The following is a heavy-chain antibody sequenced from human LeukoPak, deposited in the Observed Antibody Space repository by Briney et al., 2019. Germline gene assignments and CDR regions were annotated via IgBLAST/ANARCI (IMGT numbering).Heavy chain of an antibody. Sequence: SVKVSCKASGGTFSSYAIGWVRQAPGQGLEWMGGIIPIFGTANYAQKFQGRVTITTDESTSTAYMELSSLRSEDTAVYYCARITYSTNWFHPWGQGTLVTVSS. CDR2: IIPIFGTA. V-gene: IGHV1-69*05. D-gene: IGHD6-13*01. CDR1: GGTFSSYA. CDR3: ARITYSTNWFHP. J-gene: IGHJ5*02.